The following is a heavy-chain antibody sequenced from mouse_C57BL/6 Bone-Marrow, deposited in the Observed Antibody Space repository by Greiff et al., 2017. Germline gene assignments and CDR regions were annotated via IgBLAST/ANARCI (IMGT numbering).Heavy chain of an antibody. Sequence: EVQGVESGAELVRPGASVKLSCTASGFNIKDDYMHWVKQRPEQGLEWIGWIDPENGDNEYASKFQGKATISADTSSNTAYLQLSSLTSEDTAVYYCTPYGSSSYYFDYWGQGTTLTVSS. CDR2: IDPENGDN. J-gene: IGHJ2*01. D-gene: IGHD1-1*01. V-gene: IGHV14-4*01. CDR3: TPYGSSSYYFDY. CDR1: GFNIKDDY.